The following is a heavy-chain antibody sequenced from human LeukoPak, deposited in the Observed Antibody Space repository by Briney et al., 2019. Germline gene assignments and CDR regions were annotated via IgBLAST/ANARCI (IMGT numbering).Heavy chain of an antibody. J-gene: IGHJ6*02. Sequence: GGSLRLSCAASGFTFSSYAMSWVRQAPGKGLEWVSAISGSGGSTYYADSVKGRFTISRDNSKNTLYLRMNSLRAEDTAVYYCAKALENWGPYYYYGMDVWGQGTTVTVSS. D-gene: IGHD7-27*01. V-gene: IGHV3-23*01. CDR3: AKALENWGPYYYYGMDV. CDR1: GFTFSSYA. CDR2: ISGSGGST.